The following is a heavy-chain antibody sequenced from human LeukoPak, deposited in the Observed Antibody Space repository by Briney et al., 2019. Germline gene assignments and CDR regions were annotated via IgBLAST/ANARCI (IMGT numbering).Heavy chain of an antibody. CDR2: IKSKSDGGTT. CDR3: TTWDGVD. V-gene: IGHV3-15*01. CDR1: GFTFSNAL. Sequence: VGSLRVSRAASGFTFSNALMTWVRQAPGKGLEWLGHIKSKSDGGTTDCAAPFKGRFTISRDDSKNMLYLQMNSLKTEDTAVYYCTTWDGVDWGQGTLVSASS. D-gene: IGHD1-26*01. J-gene: IGHJ3*01.